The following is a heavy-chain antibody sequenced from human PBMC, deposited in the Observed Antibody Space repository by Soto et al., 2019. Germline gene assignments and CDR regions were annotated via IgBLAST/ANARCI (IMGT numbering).Heavy chain of an antibody. Sequence: EVQLVESGGGLVQPGGSLRLSCAASGFNFGSGWMHWVRQAPGKGLVWVSRIDSDGSRPTYADSVKGRFTISRDNAKNTLYLQMSSLTAEDTALYYCSRGPLNYYDSDWGQGTLVTVSS. J-gene: IGHJ4*02. D-gene: IGHD3-22*01. CDR1: GFNFGSGW. V-gene: IGHV3-74*01. CDR2: IDSDGSRP. CDR3: SRGPLNYYDSD.